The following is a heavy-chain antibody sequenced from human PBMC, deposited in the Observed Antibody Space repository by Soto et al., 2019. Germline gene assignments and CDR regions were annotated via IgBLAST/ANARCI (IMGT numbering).Heavy chain of an antibody. J-gene: IGHJ4*02. CDR3: AKNWDTTFSSSSH. CDR2: ISGSGGST. Sequence: EVQQLESGGGLVQPGGSLRLSCAASGFTFTTYAMSWIRQAPGKGLEWVSAISGSGGSTYYTDSVKGRFTISRDNSKNTLYLQMNRLRAEDTAVYYCAKNWDTTFSSSSHWGQGTLVTVSS. D-gene: IGHD6-6*01. CDR1: GFTFTTYA. V-gene: IGHV3-23*01.